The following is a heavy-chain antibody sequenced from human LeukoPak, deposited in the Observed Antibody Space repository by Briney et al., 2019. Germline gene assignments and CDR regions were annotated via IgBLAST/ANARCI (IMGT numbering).Heavy chain of an antibody. Sequence: ASVTVSCKASGYTFTSYGISWVRQAPGQGLEWMGWISAYNGNTNYPQKLQGRVTMTTDTSTSTAYMELRSLRSDDTAVYYCARDWYGELTAQPTDRDYYYYYYMDVWGKGTTVTVSS. V-gene: IGHV1-18*01. D-gene: IGHD3-10*01. J-gene: IGHJ6*03. CDR1: GYTFTSYG. CDR3: ARDWYGELTAQPTDRDYYYYYYMDV. CDR2: ISAYNGNT.